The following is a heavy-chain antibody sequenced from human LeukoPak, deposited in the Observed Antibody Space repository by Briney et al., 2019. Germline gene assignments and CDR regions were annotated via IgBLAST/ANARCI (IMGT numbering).Heavy chain of an antibody. Sequence: ASVNVSCKASGYTFTAYYMHWVRQAPGQGLEWMGWINPNSGGTNYAQKFQDRVTMTRDTSISTAYMELSRLRSDDTAVYYCARERVDIVVVPAPNWFDPWGQGTLVTVSS. V-gene: IGHV1-2*02. J-gene: IGHJ5*02. D-gene: IGHD2-2*01. CDR3: ARERVDIVVVPAPNWFDP. CDR2: INPNSGGT. CDR1: GYTFTAYY.